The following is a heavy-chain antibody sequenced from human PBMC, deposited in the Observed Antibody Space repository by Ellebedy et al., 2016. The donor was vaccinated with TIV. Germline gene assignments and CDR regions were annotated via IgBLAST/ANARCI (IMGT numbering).Heavy chain of an antibody. CDR2: IYYGSA. CDR3: ARGGIGVGGDY. CDR1: DGSIRPYY. V-gene: IGHV4-59*08. Sequence: SETLSLTCIVSDGSIRPYYWNWIRQPPGKGLEWIGYIYYGSANYNPSLKSRVTISSDTSKNQLSLKLSSVTAADTAVYYCARGGIGVGGDYWGQGTLVTVSS. J-gene: IGHJ4*02. D-gene: IGHD2-21*01.